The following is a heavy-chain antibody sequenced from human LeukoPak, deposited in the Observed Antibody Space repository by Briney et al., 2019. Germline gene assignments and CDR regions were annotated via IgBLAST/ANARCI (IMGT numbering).Heavy chain of an antibody. D-gene: IGHD2/OR15-2a*01. V-gene: IGHV3-30*18. CDR3: AKGYYDSTTNYYYYGMDV. CDR1: GFTFSSYG. J-gene: IGHJ6*02. CDR2: TSYDGTNK. Sequence: GGSLRPSCAASGFTFSSYGMHWVRQAPGKGLDWVAVTSYDGTNKYYADSVKGRFTISRDNSKNTLYLQMNSLRAEDTAVYYCAKGYYDSTTNYYYYGMDVWGQGTAVTVSS.